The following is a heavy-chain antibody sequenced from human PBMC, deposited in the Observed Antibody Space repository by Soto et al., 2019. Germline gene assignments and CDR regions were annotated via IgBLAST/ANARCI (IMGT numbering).Heavy chain of an antibody. V-gene: IGHV3-53*02. CDR2: IYSGGST. D-gene: IGHD2-2*03. J-gene: IGHJ4*02. CDR3: ASRGYCSSTSCYYEATVIH. Sequence: EVQLVETGGGLIQPGGSLRLSCAASGFTVSSNYMSWVRQAPGKGLEWVSVIYSGGSTYYADSMKGRFTISRDNYKNTLYLQMNSLRAEDTAVYYWASRGYCSSTSCYYEATVIHWGQGTLVTVSS. CDR1: GFTVSSNY.